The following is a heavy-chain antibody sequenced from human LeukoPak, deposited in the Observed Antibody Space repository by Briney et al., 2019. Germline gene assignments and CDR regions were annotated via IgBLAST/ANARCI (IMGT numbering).Heavy chain of an antibody. D-gene: IGHD2/OR15-2a*01. CDR2: ISSSGSNT. J-gene: IGHJ5*02. CDR3: TTSVGVIS. CDR1: GFTFSNYA. V-gene: IGHV3-23*01. Sequence: GGSLRLSCAASGFTFSNYAMKWVRQAPGKGLEWVSSISSSGSNTYYADSVKGRFTISRDTSKNTLYLQMNSLRAEDTAVYYCTTSVGVISWGQGTLVTVSS.